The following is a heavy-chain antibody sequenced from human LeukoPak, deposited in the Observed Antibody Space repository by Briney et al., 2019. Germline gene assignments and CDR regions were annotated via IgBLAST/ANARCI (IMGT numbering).Heavy chain of an antibody. CDR2: VYYTGVT. CDR1: GGYIITSGHY. V-gene: IGHV4-39*07. Sequence: SETLSLTCTVSGGYIITSGHYWGWIRQPPGEGLEWIGSVYYTGVTSTNPFFRSRMSISVDTSKNQFSLNLTSVTAADAAVYYCARERSSSGGHNWFDPWGQGTLVTVSS. CDR3: ARERSSSGGHNWFDP. D-gene: IGHD4-23*01. J-gene: IGHJ5*02.